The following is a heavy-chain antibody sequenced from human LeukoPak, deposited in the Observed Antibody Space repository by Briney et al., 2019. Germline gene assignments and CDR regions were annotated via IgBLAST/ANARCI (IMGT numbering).Heavy chain of an antibody. J-gene: IGHJ4*02. CDR3: ARGSVVAPNFDF. D-gene: IGHD2-15*01. Sequence: SGGSLRLSCAAAGFTLSSYWMRWVRQAAGKGREWVAYINQDGSDEDYVDSVRGRFTISRDNAKNSLYLQMNSLRAEDTAVYYCARGSVVAPNFDFWGQGTLVTVSS. V-gene: IGHV3-7*01. CDR1: GFTLSSYW. CDR2: INQDGSDE.